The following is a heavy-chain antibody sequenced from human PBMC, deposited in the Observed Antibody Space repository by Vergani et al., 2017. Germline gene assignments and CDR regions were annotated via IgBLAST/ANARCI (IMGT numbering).Heavy chain of an antibody. Sequence: EVQLVESGGGLVQPARSLILSSSAPLFTFYDYAIHCVRQAPWKRLAWVSGIIWNSGSIGYADSVKGRFTISRDNAKNYLYLQMNSLRAEDTALYYCAKDPNYYGSGRDYFDYWGQGTLVTVSS. V-gene: IGHV3-9*01. J-gene: IGHJ4*02. CDR2: IIWNSGSI. CDR1: LFTFYDYA. CDR3: AKDPNYYGSGRDYFDY. D-gene: IGHD3-10*01.